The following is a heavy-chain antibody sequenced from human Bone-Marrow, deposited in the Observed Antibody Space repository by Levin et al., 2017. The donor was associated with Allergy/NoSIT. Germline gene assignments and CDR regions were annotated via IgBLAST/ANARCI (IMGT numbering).Heavy chain of an antibody. CDR3: ARVAHCSSNKCFGFDP. V-gene: IGHV3-23*01. CDR1: GFIFSNYV. J-gene: IGHJ5*02. Sequence: PGGSLRLSCAASGFIFSNYVMSWVRQAPGKGLEWVSVISGSDGNTYYADSVKGRFTISRDNPKNTLYLQMNSLRAEDTAVYYCARVAHCSSNKCFGFDPWGQGTLVTVSS. D-gene: IGHD2-2*01. CDR2: ISGSDGNT.